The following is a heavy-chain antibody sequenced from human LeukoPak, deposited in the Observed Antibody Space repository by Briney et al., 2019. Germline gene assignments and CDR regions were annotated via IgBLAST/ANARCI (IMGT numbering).Heavy chain of an antibody. V-gene: IGHV3-7*01. CDR2: IKQDGSEK. CDR3: ARDVSSVFWSGFPYYFDS. CDR1: GFTFSSYW. D-gene: IGHD3-3*01. J-gene: IGHJ4*02. Sequence: GGSLRLSCAASGFTFSSYWMSWVRQAPGKGLEWVANIKQDGSEKYYVDSVKGRFTISRDNAKNSLYLQMNSLRAEDTAVYYCARDVSSVFWSGFPYYFDSWGQGTPVTVSS.